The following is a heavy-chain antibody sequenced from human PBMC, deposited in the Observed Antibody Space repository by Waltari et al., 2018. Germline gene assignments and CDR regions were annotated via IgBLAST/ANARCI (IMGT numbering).Heavy chain of an antibody. CDR1: GFTFSQYA. V-gene: IGHV3-33*01. CDR3: ARDFRAPHGYFDY. D-gene: IGHD3-10*01. Sequence: QVQLVESGGGVVQTGTSLRLSCARSGFTFSQYAMHWGRQAPGTGLDWVAGIWYDGSNKNYADSVKGRFSISRDNSKNTLYLQVNSLRAEDTGVYYCARDFRAPHGYFDYWGQGSLVTVSS. CDR2: IWYDGSNK. J-gene: IGHJ4*02.